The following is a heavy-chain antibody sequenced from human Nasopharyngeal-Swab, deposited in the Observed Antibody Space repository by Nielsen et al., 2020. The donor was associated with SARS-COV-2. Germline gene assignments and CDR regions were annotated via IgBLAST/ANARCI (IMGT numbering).Heavy chain of an antibody. CDR3: ARHPGTYSSSSLFDY. CDR2: IYYSGST. V-gene: IGHV4-59*08. J-gene: IGHJ4*02. Sequence: SETLSLTCTVSGGSISSFYWSWIRQPPGKGLEWIGYIYYSGSTNYNPSLKSRVTISVDTSKNHFSLHLSSVTAADTAVYYCARHPGTYSSSSLFDYWGQGTLVTVSS. CDR1: GGSISSFY. D-gene: IGHD6-6*01.